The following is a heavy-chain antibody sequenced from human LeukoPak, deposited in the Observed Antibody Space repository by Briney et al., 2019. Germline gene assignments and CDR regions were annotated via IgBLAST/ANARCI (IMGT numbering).Heavy chain of an antibody. CDR1: GFTFSNAW. CDR3: VSQYFDY. CDR2: IKTKTDGGTT. V-gene: IGHV3-15*01. J-gene: IGHJ4*02. Sequence: LGGSLRLSCADSGFTFSNAWMNWVRQAPGKGLEWVARIKTKTDGGTTDYAAPVKGRFTISRDDSKNTVYLLMNSLKTEDTAVYYCVSQYFDYWGQGTLVTVSS.